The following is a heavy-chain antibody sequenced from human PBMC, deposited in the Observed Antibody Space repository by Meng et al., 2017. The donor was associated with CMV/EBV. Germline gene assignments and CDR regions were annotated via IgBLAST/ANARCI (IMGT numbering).Heavy chain of an antibody. D-gene: IGHD3-22*01. V-gene: IGHV3-21*01. CDR3: ARPRAAYYYDSSGYWFDY. Sequence: GESLKISCAASGFTFSSYSMNWVRQAPGKGLEWVSSISSSSSYIYYADSVKGRFTISGDNAKNSLYLQMNSLRAEDTAVYYCARPRAAYYYDSSGYWFDYWGQGTLVTVSS. CDR1: GFTFSSYS. CDR2: ISSSSSYI. J-gene: IGHJ4*02.